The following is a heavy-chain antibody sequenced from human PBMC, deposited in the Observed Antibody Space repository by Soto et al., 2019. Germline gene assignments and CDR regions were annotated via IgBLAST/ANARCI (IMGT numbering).Heavy chain of an antibody. J-gene: IGHJ3*02. Sequence: QLQLQESGPGLVKPSETLSLTCTVSGGSISSSSYYWGWIRQPPGKGLEWIGSIYYSGSTYYNPSLKSRVTISVDTSKNQFSLKLSSVTAADTAVYYCSSPMIYSGYDYGLGAFDIWGQGTMVTVSS. CDR1: GGSISSSSYY. CDR2: IYYSGST. CDR3: SSPMIYSGYDYGLGAFDI. V-gene: IGHV4-39*01. D-gene: IGHD5-12*01.